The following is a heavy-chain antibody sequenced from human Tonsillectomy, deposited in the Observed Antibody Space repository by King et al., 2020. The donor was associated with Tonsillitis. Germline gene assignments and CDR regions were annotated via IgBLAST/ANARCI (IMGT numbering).Heavy chain of an antibody. V-gene: IGHV3-21*01. D-gene: IGHD5-12*01. Sequence: VQLVESGGGLVKPGGSLRLSCAASGFAFSSYSMNWVRQDPGKGLEWVSSIRSGTSYINYADSVKGRFTISRDNSKNSLYLQMNSLRAEDTAVYYCARSAYSGYTYYFDYWGQGTLVTVSS. CDR1: GFAFSSYS. CDR2: IRSGTSYI. J-gene: IGHJ4*02. CDR3: ARSAYSGYTYYFDY.